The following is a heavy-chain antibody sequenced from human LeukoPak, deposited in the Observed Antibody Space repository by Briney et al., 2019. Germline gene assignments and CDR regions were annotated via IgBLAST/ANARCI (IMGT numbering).Heavy chain of an antibody. V-gene: IGHV4-34*01. J-gene: IGHJ6*03. CDR3: AREGRVFRHPYYYYMDV. CDR1: GGSITNYY. CDR2: INHSGST. D-gene: IGHD3-3*01. Sequence: PSETLSLTCSLSGGSITNYYWSWIRQPPGRGLEWIGEINHSGSTNYNPSLKSRVTISVDTSKNQFSLKLSSVTAADTAVYYCAREGRVFRHPYYYYMDVWGKGTTVTVSS.